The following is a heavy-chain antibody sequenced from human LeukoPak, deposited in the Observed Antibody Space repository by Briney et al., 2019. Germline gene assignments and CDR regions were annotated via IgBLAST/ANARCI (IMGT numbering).Heavy chain of an antibody. CDR1: GFTFSNYA. D-gene: IGHD3-3*01. V-gene: IGHV3-23*01. J-gene: IGHJ4*02. Sequence: GGSLRLSCAASGFTFSNYAMTWVRHVSGKGLEWVSGISGSGGGTYCAASVKGRFTISRDNSKDTLFLQMNSLRADDTALYYCARWSGDYKFDYWGQGTLVTVSS. CDR3: ARWSGDYKFDY. CDR2: ISGSGGGT.